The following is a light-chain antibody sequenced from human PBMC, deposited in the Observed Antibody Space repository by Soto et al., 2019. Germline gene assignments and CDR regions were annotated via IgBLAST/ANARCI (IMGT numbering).Light chain of an antibody. CDR1: QPIGNY. CDR2: AAS. Sequence: QLSLSPSSLSAFAGDRVTIARRASQPIGNYLDWYQQKPGEAPKVLIFAASSLRSGVPSRFSGSGYGTDFTLTISNLHPEDSATYYCQQNHGGLLTFGQGTRLDIK. V-gene: IGKV1-39*01. CDR3: QQNHGGLLT. J-gene: IGKJ5*01.